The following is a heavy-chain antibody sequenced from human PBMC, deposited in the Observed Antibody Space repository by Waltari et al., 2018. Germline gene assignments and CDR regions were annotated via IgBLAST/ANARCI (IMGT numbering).Heavy chain of an antibody. CDR1: GFTFNKYT. CDR3: AKDQDVTCGGDCCDSRALVGD. V-gene: IGHV3-23*01. D-gene: IGHD2-21*02. CDR2: ISGSGTVT. Sequence: EVQLLESGGNLVQPGGSLRLSCRASGFTFNKYTLNWVRQAPGEGLEWVSMISGSGTVTFYAVSVKGRFTISRENSKNTLFLQMNSLRAEDTGMYYCAKDQDVTCGGDCCDSRALVGDWGQGTLVTVSS. J-gene: IGHJ4*02.